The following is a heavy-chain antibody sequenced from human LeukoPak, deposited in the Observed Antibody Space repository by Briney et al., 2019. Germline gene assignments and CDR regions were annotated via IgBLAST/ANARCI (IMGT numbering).Heavy chain of an antibody. J-gene: IGHJ3*02. D-gene: IGHD5-12*01. CDR1: GGSISSSNW. CDR2: INHSGST. V-gene: IGHV4-4*02. CDR3: ARRGLRGSLSSAFDI. Sequence: SETLSLTCAVSGGSISSSNWWSWVRQPPGKGLEWIGEINHSGSTNYNPSLKSRVTISVDTSKNQFSLKLSSVTAADTAVYYCARRGLRGSLSSAFDIWGQGTMVTVSS.